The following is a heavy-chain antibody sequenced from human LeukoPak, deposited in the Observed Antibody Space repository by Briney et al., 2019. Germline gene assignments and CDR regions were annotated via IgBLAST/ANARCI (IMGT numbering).Heavy chain of an antibody. V-gene: IGHV3-21*01. CDR3: AREGYYGSGTFDY. Sequence: GGSLRLSCAASGFTFSSYSMNWVRQAPGKGVEWVSSISSSSTYIYYADSVKGRFTISRDNAKNSLYLQMNSLRAEDTAVYYCAREGYYGSGTFDYWGQGTLVTVSS. D-gene: IGHD3-10*01. J-gene: IGHJ4*02. CDR2: ISSSSTYI. CDR1: GFTFSSYS.